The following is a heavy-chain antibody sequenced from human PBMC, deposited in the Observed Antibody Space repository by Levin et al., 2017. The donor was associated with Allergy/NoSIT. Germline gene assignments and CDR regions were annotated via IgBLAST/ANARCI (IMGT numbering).Heavy chain of an antibody. V-gene: IGHV4-61*01. CDR2: VYYSGSI. CDR1: GASVNSGNFY. Sequence: GSLRLSCTVSGASVNSGNFYWSWIRQPPGKGLEWIGYVYYSGSIKYNPSLKSLVILSVDKTKNQFSLKLPSVTAAATAVYYCARGGYSISYYYYYGMDVWGQGTTVIVSS. CDR3: ARGGYSISYYYYYGMDV. J-gene: IGHJ6*02. D-gene: IGHD5-18*01.